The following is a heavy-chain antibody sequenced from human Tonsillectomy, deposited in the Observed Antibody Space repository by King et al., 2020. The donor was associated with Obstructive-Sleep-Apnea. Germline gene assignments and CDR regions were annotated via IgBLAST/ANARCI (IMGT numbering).Heavy chain of an antibody. Sequence: VQLVESGGDLVQPGGSLKLSFAASGFTFSDSAMHWVRQASGKGLEWVGRIRSKTNNYATTYAASVKGRFTISRDDSKNTTYLQMNSLKTEDTAVYYCTRWTAPEYYGMDVWGQGTTVTVSS. CDR3: TRWTAPEYYGMDV. CDR1: GFTFSDSA. D-gene: IGHD5-18*01. CDR2: IRSKTNNYAT. J-gene: IGHJ6*02. V-gene: IGHV3-73*01.